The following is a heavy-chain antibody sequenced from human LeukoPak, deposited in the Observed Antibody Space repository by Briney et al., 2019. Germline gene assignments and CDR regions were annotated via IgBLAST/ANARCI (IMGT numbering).Heavy chain of an antibody. V-gene: IGHV4-34*01. J-gene: IGHJ6*02. Sequence: SETLSLTCAGYGGSFSGRWWSWIRQPPGKGLEWIGEINHSGSTNYNPSLKSRVTMSVDASTNQFSLKLTSVTAADTAVYFCTRSGLTGMREYPRADYYYYGMDVWGQGTAVTASS. D-gene: IGHD2-2*02. CDR3: TRSGLTGMREYPRADYYYYGMDV. CDR1: GGSFSGRW. CDR2: INHSGST.